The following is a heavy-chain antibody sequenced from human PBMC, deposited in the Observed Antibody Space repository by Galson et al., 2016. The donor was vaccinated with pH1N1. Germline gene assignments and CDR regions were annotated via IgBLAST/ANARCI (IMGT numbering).Heavy chain of an antibody. CDR2: IYQRGNT. V-gene: IGHV4-4*02. D-gene: IGHD5-18*01. J-gene: IGHJ6*02. CDR3: VGGGYSYDLDYHFGMDV. Sequence: ETLSLTCAVSGGSISIINWWSWVRQPPGKGLEWIGEIYQRGNTNYNPSLKRRVTISLDNSKNQFSLRLSSVTAADTAVYYCVGGGYSYDLDYHFGMDVWGQGTTVTVSS. CDR1: GGSISIINW.